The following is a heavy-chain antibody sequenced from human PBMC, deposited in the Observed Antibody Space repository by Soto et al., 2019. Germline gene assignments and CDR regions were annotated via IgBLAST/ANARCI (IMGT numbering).Heavy chain of an antibody. V-gene: IGHV5-10-1*01. CDR1: GYXFTSYW. D-gene: IGHD6-6*01. CDR3: ARQLAARYYYYYGMDV. Sequence: EXLKIYCKGSGYXFTSYWVSWVRHMPGKGLECMGGIDPSYSYTNYSPSFQGQVTISAEKSISTDYLQWSSLKASDTAMYYCARQLAARYYYYYGMDVWGQGTTGTVSS. J-gene: IGHJ6*02. CDR2: IDPSYSYT.